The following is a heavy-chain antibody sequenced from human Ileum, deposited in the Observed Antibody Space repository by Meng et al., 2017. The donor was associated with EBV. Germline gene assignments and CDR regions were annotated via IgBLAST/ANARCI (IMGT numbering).Heavy chain of an antibody. CDR2: IYYRGNT. V-gene: IGHV4-39*07. CDR1: GGSIRTGNFY. CDR3: ASAYDYGDYEAFAY. Sequence: QLRSSGPGLLKPPDTLSCTCTVSGGSIRTGNFYWGWIRQSPGKALECIGTIYYRGNTFYNPSLKSRLTISIDTSKNEFSLTLRSVTAADTALYYCASAYDYGDYEAFAYWGPGSLVTVSS. D-gene: IGHD4-17*01. J-gene: IGHJ4*02.